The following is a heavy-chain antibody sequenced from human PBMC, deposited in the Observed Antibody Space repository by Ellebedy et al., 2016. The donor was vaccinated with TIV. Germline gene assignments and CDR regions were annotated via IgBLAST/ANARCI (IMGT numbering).Heavy chain of an antibody. J-gene: IGHJ4*02. V-gene: IGHV1-2*02. CDR1: GYTFTGYY. CDR2: INPNSGGT. D-gene: IGHD3-10*01. Sequence: ASVKVSXXASGYTFTGYYMHWVRQAPGQGLEWMGWINPNSGGTDVAQKLQGRVTMTTDTSTSTAYMELRSLRSDDTAVYYCARHFNSGTYPLDYWGPGTLVTVSS. CDR3: ARHFNSGTYPLDY.